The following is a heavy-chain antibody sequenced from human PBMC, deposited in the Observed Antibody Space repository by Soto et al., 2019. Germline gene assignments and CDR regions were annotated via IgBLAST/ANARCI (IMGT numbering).Heavy chain of an antibody. V-gene: IGHV4-34*01. Sequence: PSETLSLTCAVSGDSISSYYCMWIRQPPGKGLEWIGEINHSGSTNYNPSLKSRVTISVDTSKNQFSLKLSSVTAADTAVYYCARVHPDILTGYFSAYFDYWGQGTLVTVSS. D-gene: IGHD3-9*01. J-gene: IGHJ4*02. CDR1: GDSISSYY. CDR3: ARVHPDILTGYFSAYFDY. CDR2: INHSGST.